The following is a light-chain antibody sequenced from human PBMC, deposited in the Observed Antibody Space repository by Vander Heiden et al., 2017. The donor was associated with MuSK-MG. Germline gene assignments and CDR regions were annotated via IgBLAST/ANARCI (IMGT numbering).Light chain of an antibody. CDR3: QVWDPSSAHVV. J-gene: IGLJ2*01. V-gene: IGLV3-21*04. CDR2: SDS. Sequence: YLLTLPLSASVAPGTTAGITRGGYNIGLKSLHRYQHKPGQAPRLIIYSDSARPSGTTERFSGSNSGNTATLTITRVEAEDEADYYCQVWDPSSAHVVFGGGTRLTVL. CDR1: NIGLKS.